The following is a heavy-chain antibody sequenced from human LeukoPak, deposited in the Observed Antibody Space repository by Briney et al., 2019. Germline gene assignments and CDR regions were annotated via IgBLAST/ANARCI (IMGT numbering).Heavy chain of an antibody. Sequence: SVKVSCKASGGTFSSYAISWVRQAPGQGLEWMGGIIPIFGTANYAQKFQGRVTITADESTSTAYMELSSLRSEGTAVYYCASMTTVTTWLDYWGQGTLITVSS. CDR2: IIPIFGTA. CDR3: ASMTTVTTWLDY. CDR1: GGTFSSYA. D-gene: IGHD4-17*01. J-gene: IGHJ4*02. V-gene: IGHV1-69*13.